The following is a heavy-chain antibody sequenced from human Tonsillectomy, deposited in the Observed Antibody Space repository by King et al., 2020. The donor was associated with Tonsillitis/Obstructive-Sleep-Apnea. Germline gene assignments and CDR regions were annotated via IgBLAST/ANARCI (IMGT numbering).Heavy chain of an antibody. J-gene: IGHJ4*02. CDR3: TTWDFWSY. CDR1: GFTFSNAW. CDR2: IKSKTVGGTT. D-gene: IGHD3-3*01. V-gene: IGHV3-15*01. Sequence: VQLVESGGGLVKPGGSLRLSCAASGFTFSNAWMTWVRHAPGKGLEWVGRIKSKTVGGTTDYAAPVKGRFTISRDDSKNTLYLQMNSLKTEDTAVYYCTTWDFWSYWGQGTLVTVSS.